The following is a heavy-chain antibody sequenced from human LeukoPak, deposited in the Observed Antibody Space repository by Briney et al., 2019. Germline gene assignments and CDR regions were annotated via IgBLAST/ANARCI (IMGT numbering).Heavy chain of an antibody. V-gene: IGHV1-18*01. CDR1: VYTFTSYG. Sequence: ASVTVSFKSSVYTFTSYGIRWVRQAPGQGLAWMGWISAYNGNTNYAQKLQGRVTMTTDTSTSTAYMELRSLRSDDTAVYYCARGGEVSPATGDYWGQGTLVTVSS. D-gene: IGHD3-10*01. CDR2: ISAYNGNT. CDR3: ARGGEVSPATGDY. J-gene: IGHJ4*02.